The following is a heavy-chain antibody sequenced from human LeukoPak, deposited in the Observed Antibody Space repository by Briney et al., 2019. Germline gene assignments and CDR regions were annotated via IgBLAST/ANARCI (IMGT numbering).Heavy chain of an antibody. CDR2: ISSSGSTI. CDR3: AKEQGVEVVPAAMDY. J-gene: IGHJ4*02. V-gene: IGHV3-48*03. Sequence: GGSLRLSCAASGFTFSSYEMNWVRQAPGKGLEWVSYISSSGSTIYYADSVKGRFTISRDNAKNSLYLQMNSLRAEDTAVYYCAKEQGVEVVPAAMDYWGQGTLVTVSS. CDR1: GFTFSSYE. D-gene: IGHD2-2*01.